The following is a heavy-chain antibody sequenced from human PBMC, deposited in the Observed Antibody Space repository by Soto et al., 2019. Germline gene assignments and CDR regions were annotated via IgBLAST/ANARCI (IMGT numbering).Heavy chain of an antibody. Sequence: GGSLRLSCAASGFIFSNYGMHWVRQAAGKGLEWVAVIWYDGTNKYYADSVKGRFTISRDNSKNALYLQMNSLRAEDTAVYYCARADPPYYFDYWGQGXLVTVYS. J-gene: IGHJ4*02. V-gene: IGHV3-33*01. CDR3: ARADPPYYFDY. CDR2: IWYDGTNK. CDR1: GFIFSNYG.